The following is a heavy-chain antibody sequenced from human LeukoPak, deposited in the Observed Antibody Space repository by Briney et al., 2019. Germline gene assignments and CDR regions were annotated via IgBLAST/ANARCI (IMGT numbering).Heavy chain of an antibody. J-gene: IGHJ6*02. CDR3: AKGVVVVPAAIYYYYGMDV. CDR1: GFTFSSYS. CDR2: ISSSSSYI. Sequence: TGGSLRLSCAATGFTFSSYSMNWVRQAPGKGLEWVSSISSSSSYIYYADSVKGRFTISRDNSKNTLYLQMNSLRAEDTAVYYCAKGVVVVPAAIYYYYGMDVWGQGTTVTVSS. D-gene: IGHD2-2*01. V-gene: IGHV3-21*04.